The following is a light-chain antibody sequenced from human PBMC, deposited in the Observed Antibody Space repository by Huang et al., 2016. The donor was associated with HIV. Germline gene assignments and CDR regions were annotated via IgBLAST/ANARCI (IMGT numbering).Light chain of an antibody. J-gene: IGKJ3*01. V-gene: IGKV2-28*01. Sequence: DAVVTQSPLSLPVTPGEPASISCRSSQSLLHSNWYNYLDWYVQKTGQSPHLLIYLGSNRASGVPDRCSGSGSGTYFTLKISRVEAEDVGVYYCMQALQTPVFGPGTKVDIK. CDR3: MQALQTPV. CDR2: LGS. CDR1: QSLLHSNWYNY.